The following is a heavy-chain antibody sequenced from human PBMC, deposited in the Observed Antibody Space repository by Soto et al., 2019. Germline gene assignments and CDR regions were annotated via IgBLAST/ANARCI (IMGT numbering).Heavy chain of an antibody. CDR2: INIVGGNT. V-gene: IGHV3-23*01. CDR1: GFTFSNYA. CDR3: SKNYYFDS. Sequence: VQLLESGGDLVQPGGSLRLSCAASGFTFSNYAMSWVRQAPRKALEWVSSINIVGGNTNYADSVRGRFTMSRDDSKNTVFLQMNSLRAEDTAIYYCSKNYYFDSWGQGTLVTVSS. J-gene: IGHJ4*02.